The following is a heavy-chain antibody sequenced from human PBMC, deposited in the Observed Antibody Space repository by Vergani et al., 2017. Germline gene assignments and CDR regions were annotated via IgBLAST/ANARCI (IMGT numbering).Heavy chain of an antibody. CDR2: ISAYNGNT. J-gene: IGHJ6*02. CDR1: GYTFTSYG. D-gene: IGHD2-2*01. Sequence: QVQLVPSGAEVKTPGASVKVSCKASGYTFTSYGISWVRQAPGQGLEWMGWISAYNGNTNYAQKLQGRVTMTTDTSTSTAYMELRSLRSDDTAVYYCARDFWGSTSDYYYDGMDVWGQGTTVTVSS. V-gene: IGHV1-18*04. CDR3: ARDFWGSTSDYYYDGMDV.